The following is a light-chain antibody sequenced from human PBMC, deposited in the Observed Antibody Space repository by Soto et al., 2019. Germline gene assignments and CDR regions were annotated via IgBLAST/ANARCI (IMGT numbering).Light chain of an antibody. J-gene: IGKJ4*01. CDR3: QQYGSSPLT. V-gene: IGKV3-20*01. CDR2: GAS. Sequence: EVVLTQAPGTLSLSPGERATLSCRASQSVASSYLAWYQQKPGQAPRLLLYGASGRATGIPDRFRGRGSGTDFTLSINRLEPEDLAVYYGQQYGSSPLTFGGGTKVEIK. CDR1: QSVASSY.